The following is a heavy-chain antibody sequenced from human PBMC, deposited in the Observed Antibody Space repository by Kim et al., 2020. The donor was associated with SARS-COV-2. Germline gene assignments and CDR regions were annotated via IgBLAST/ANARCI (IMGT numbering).Heavy chain of an antibody. CDR1: GYTFTSYY. D-gene: IGHD2-15*01. Sequence: ASVKVSCKASGYTFTSYYMHWVRQAPGQGLEWMGIINPSGGSTSYAQKFQGRVTMTRDTSTSTVYMELSSLRSEDTAVYYCARDLLAGCSGGSCYDDYWGQGTLVTVSS. CDR2: INPSGGST. J-gene: IGHJ4*02. V-gene: IGHV1-46*01. CDR3: ARDLLAGCSGGSCYDDY.